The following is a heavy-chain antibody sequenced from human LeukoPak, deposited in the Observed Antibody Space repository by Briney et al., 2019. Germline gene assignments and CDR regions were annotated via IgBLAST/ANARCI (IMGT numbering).Heavy chain of an antibody. J-gene: IGHJ4*02. V-gene: IGHV4-38-2*02. CDR1: GYSIGSGYH. Sequence: SETLSLTCGVSGYSIGSGYHWGWIRQPPGKGLEWIATLSHSGTTYYSPSLKSRVTISIDTSKNQFSLKLNSVTAADTAVYYCARDSGYSAFDYWGQGTLVTVSS. CDR2: LSHSGTT. D-gene: IGHD4-11*01. CDR3: ARDSGYSAFDY.